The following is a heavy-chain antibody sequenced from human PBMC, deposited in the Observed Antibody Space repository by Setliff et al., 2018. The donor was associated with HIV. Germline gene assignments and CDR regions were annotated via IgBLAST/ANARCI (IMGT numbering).Heavy chain of an antibody. D-gene: IGHD3-10*01. CDR2: VNHSGST. CDR3: ARGRRITMIRGIIPFTY. CDR1: GGSFSGYY. J-gene: IGHJ4*02. Sequence: SETLSLTCAVYGGSFSGYYWTWIRQPPGKGPEWIGEVNHSGSTNYNPSLKSRVTISVDTSKNQFSLKLSSVTAADTAVYYCARGRRITMIRGIIPFTYWGQGTLVTVSS. V-gene: IGHV4-34*01.